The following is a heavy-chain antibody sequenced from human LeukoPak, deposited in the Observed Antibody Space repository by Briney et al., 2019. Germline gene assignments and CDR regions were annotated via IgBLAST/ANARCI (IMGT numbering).Heavy chain of an antibody. D-gene: IGHD4-23*01. CDR3: ATVEYGGTSHGN. V-gene: IGHV3-48*03. J-gene: IGHJ4*02. Sequence: GGSLRLSCAASGFTFSPYEMSWVRQTPGKGLEWVSYISSSGRTVYHADSVKGRFTISRDNAKNSLYLQMNSLRVEDTAVYYCATVEYGGTSHGNWGQGTLVTVSS. CDR1: GFTFSPYE. CDR2: ISSSGRTV.